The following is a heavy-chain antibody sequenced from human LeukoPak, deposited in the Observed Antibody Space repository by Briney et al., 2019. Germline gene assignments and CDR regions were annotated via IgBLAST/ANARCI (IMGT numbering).Heavy chain of an antibody. D-gene: IGHD6-19*01. Sequence: ASVKVSCKASGYTFTSYYMHWVRHAPRQGLEWVGIINPSGGSTSYAQKFQGRVTMTTETSTTTAYTEQRSLMSDATAVYYCGRGVAGERARDYYGMDVWGQGPTVTVSS. CDR1: GYTFTSYY. J-gene: IGHJ6*02. CDR3: GRGVAGERARDYYGMDV. V-gene: IGHV1-46*01. CDR2: INPSGGST.